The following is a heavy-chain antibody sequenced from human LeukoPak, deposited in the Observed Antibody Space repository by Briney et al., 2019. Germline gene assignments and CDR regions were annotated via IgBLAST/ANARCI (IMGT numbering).Heavy chain of an antibody. V-gene: IGHV3-30*02. J-gene: IGHJ3*02. CDR2: IRYDGSNK. D-gene: IGHD1-14*01. Sequence: GGSLRLSCAASGFTFSSYGMHWVRQAPGKGLEWVAFIRYDGSNKYYADSVKGRFTISRDNSKNSLYLQMNSLRAEDTAVYYCAREQRQVGIDAFVIWGQGTMVTVSS. CDR1: GFTFSSYG. CDR3: AREQRQVGIDAFVI.